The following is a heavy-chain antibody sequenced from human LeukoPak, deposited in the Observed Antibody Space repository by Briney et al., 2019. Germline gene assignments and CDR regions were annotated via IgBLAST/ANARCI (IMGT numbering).Heavy chain of an antibody. CDR1: GFTFSSYG. CDR3: AKPELLWFGEFNYDY. Sequence: GGSLRLSCAASGFTFSSYGMHWVRQAPGKGLEWVAFIRYDGSNKYYADSVKGRFTISRDKSKNTLYLQMNSLRAEDTAVYYCAKPELLWFGEFNYDYWGQGTLVTVSS. J-gene: IGHJ4*02. V-gene: IGHV3-30*02. CDR2: IRYDGSNK. D-gene: IGHD3-10*01.